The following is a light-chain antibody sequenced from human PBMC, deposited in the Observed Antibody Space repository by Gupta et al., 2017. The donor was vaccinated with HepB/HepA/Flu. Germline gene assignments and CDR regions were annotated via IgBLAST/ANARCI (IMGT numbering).Light chain of an antibody. CDR2: GIS. CDR3: HQRSNWPLT. Sequence: EIVLTQSQAPLSLSTGERATLSCKSSHSVSNYVAWYQQKPGQAPRLLIYGISNRVTGTPARFSCNWSGTDFTLTISILDPDDFALYYCHQRSNWPLTFGQGTKLEIK. J-gene: IGKJ2*01. V-gene: IGKV3-11*01. CDR1: HSVSNY.